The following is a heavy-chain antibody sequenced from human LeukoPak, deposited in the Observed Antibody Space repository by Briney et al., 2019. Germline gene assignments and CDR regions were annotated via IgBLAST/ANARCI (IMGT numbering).Heavy chain of an antibody. D-gene: IGHD2-8*01. CDR3: ARVTGYCTNGVCYDYYYYMDV. J-gene: IGHJ6*03. CDR1: GYTFTGYY. Sequence: GASVKVSCKASGYTFTGYYMHWVRQAPGQGLEWMGWINPNSGGTNYAQKFQGRVAMTRDTSISTAYMELSGLRSDDTAVYYCARVTGYCTNGVCYDYYYYMDVWGKGTTVTVSS. V-gene: IGHV1-2*02. CDR2: INPNSGGT.